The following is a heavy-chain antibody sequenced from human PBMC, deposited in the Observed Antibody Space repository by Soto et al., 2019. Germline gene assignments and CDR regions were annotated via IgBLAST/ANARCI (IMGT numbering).Heavy chain of an antibody. J-gene: IGHJ4*02. Sequence: TSETLSLTCAVYAAAISSRRYYSTWIRQPPGKGLEGMRCIDYRGSTSYNPSLKNQVTISVDTSKNQFSLKLSSVTAADTAVYYCARGRLAIFDYWGQGTLVTVSS. V-gene: IGHV4-61*01. D-gene: IGHD2-21*01. CDR3: ARGRLAIFDY. CDR2: IDYRGST. CDR1: AAAISSRRYY.